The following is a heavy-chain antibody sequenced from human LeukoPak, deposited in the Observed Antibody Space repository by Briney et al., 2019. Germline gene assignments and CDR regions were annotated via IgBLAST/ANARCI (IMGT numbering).Heavy chain of an antibody. CDR1: GFSISSGYY. CDR2: IHHRGSA. Sequence: SETLSLTCTVSGFSISSGYYWGWIRQPPGKGLEWIGIIHHRGSASYNPSLKSRVTMSVDTSKSQFSLKLSSVTVADTAVYYCARATGISYDSSGFSDYWGQGTLVTVSS. V-gene: IGHV4-38-2*02. D-gene: IGHD3-22*01. J-gene: IGHJ4*02. CDR3: ARATGISYDSSGFSDY.